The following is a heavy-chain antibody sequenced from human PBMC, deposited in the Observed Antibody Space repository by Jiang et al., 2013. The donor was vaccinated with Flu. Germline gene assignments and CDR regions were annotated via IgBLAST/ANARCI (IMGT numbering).Heavy chain of an antibody. Sequence: GAEVKKPGASVKVSCKASGYTFTSYDINWVRQATGQGLEWMGWMNPNSGNTGYAQKFQGRVTMTRNTSISTAYMELSSLRSEDTAVYYCARAPPRRSSGSGRPNVDNYWGQGTLVTVSS. J-gene: IGHJ4*02. CDR3: ARAPPRRSSGSGRPNVDNY. V-gene: IGHV1-8*01. D-gene: IGHD6-19*01. CDR2: MNPNSGNT. CDR1: GYTFTSYD.